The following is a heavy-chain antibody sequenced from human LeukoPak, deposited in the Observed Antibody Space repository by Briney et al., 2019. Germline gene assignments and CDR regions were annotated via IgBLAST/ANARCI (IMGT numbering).Heavy chain of an antibody. V-gene: IGHV4-59*01. CDR3: ARVGGWYSSSWYFDY. CDR2: IYYSGST. CDR1: GGSISSYY. J-gene: IGHJ4*02. D-gene: IGHD6-13*01. Sequence: SETLSLTCTVSGGSISSYYWSWVRQPPGKALEWIGYIYYSGSTNYNPSLKSRVTISVDTSKNQFSLKLSSVTAADSAVYYCARVGGWYSSSWYFDYWGQGTLVTVSS.